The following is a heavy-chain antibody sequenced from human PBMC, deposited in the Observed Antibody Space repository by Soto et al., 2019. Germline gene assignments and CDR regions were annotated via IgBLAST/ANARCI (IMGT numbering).Heavy chain of an antibody. CDR1: GFNFNTYW. Sequence: EVQLVESGGGLVQPGGCLRLSCEISGFNFNTYWMHWVRQAPGEGVVWVSRINHDGTNTDYAGSVKGRFTISRDNAKKTLYLDMSGLRVDDTAVYYCTRDGGGKYYGGFDNWGQGTLVTVSS. V-gene: IGHV3-74*01. CDR2: INHDGTNT. J-gene: IGHJ4*02. CDR3: TRDGGGKYYGGFDN. D-gene: IGHD3-3*01.